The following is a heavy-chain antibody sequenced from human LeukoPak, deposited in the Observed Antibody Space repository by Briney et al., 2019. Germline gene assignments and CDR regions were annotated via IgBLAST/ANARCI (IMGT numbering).Heavy chain of an antibody. CDR3: AKDLGGVINY. CDR2: ISYDGSNK. CDR1: GFTFSSYG. V-gene: IGHV3-30*18. D-gene: IGHD2/OR15-2a*01. Sequence: GGSLRLSCAASGFTFSSYGMHWVRQAPGKGLEWVAVISYDGSNKYYADSVKGRFTISRDNSKNTLYLQMNSLRAEDTAVYYCAKDLGGVINYWGQGTLVTVSS. J-gene: IGHJ4*02.